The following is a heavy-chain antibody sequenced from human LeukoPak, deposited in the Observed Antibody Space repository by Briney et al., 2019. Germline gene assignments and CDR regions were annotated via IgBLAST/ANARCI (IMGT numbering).Heavy chain of an antibody. CDR3: ARRDCSGGSCFLDY. Sequence: ASETLSLTCSVSGGSISSHYWSWIRQPPGKGLEWIGYIYYSGSTKYNPSLKSRVTISVDTSKNQFSLKLSSVTAADTAVYYCARRDCSGGSCFLDYWGQGTLVTVSS. V-gene: IGHV4-59*11. CDR2: IYYSGST. J-gene: IGHJ4*02. D-gene: IGHD2-15*01. CDR1: GGSISSHY.